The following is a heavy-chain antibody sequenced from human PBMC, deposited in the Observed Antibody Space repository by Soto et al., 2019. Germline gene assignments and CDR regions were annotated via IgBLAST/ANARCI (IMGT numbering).Heavy chain of an antibody. CDR3: ARGAGITVAATSFDY. Sequence: QVQLVESGGGAVQPGRSLRLSCAASGFTFSSYSMHWVRQAPGKGLEWVAVISYDGSNKYYADSVKGRFTISRDNSKNTLYRQMNSLRAEDTAVYYCARGAGITVAATSFDYWGHGTLVTVSS. D-gene: IGHD6-19*01. CDR2: ISYDGSNK. CDR1: GFTFSSYS. V-gene: IGHV3-30-3*01. J-gene: IGHJ4*01.